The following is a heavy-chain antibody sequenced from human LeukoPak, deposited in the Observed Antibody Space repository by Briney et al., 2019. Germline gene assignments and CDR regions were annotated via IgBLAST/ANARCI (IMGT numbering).Heavy chain of an antibody. Sequence: ASVKVSCKASGYTFTSYYMSWVRQAPGQGLEWMGWINPNSGGTNYAQKFQGRVTMTRDTSISTAYMELSRLRSDDTAVYYCATLVSGSFRDYWGQGTLVTVSS. CDR2: INPNSGGT. V-gene: IGHV1-2*02. CDR3: ATLVSGSFRDY. CDR1: GYTFTSYY. J-gene: IGHJ4*02. D-gene: IGHD1-26*01.